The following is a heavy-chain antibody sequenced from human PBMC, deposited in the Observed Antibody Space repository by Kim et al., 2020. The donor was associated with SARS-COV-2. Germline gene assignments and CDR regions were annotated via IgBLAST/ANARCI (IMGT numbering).Heavy chain of an antibody. CDR3: AKFQSRIAVAGTEDDAFDI. CDR2: ISYDGSNK. J-gene: IGHJ3*02. Sequence: GGSLRLSCAASGFTFSSYGMHWVRQAPGKGLEWVAVISYDGSNKYYADSVKGRFTISRDNSKNTLYLQMNSLRAEDTAVYYCAKFQSRIAVAGTEDDAFDIWGQGTMVTVSS. CDR1: GFTFSSYG. V-gene: IGHV3-30*18. D-gene: IGHD6-19*01.